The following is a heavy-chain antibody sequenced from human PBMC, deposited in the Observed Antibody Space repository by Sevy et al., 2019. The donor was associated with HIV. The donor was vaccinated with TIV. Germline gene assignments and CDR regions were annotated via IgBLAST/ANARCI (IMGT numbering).Heavy chain of an antibody. CDR3: ARDLTQYCSSTSCYRTYYYYGMDV. D-gene: IGHD2-2*01. Sequence: GGSLRLSCAASGFTFSSYWMSWVHQAPGKGLEWVANIKQDGSEKYYVDSVKGRFTISRDNAKNSLYLQMNSLRAEDTAVYYCARDLTQYCSSTSCYRTYYYYGMDVWGQGTTVTVSS. V-gene: IGHV3-7*01. J-gene: IGHJ6*02. CDR2: IKQDGSEK. CDR1: GFTFSSYW.